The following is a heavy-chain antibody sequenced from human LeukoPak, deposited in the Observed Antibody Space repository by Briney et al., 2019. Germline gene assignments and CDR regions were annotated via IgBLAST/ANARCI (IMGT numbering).Heavy chain of an antibody. CDR2: ISAYNGNT. J-gene: IGHJ5*02. D-gene: IGHD6-13*01. CDR1: GYTFTSYR. V-gene: IGHV1-18*01. Sequence: GASVTVTLKCSGYTFTSYRFSWLRQAPGQGHEWVGWISAYNGNTNYAHKLQGRGTMTTDRSTCKDYVDLKMQSLNGTDAYVCATMIPAAGTWIGSEAYNWFDPWGQGTLVTVSS. CDR3: ATMIPAAGTWIGSEAYNWFDP.